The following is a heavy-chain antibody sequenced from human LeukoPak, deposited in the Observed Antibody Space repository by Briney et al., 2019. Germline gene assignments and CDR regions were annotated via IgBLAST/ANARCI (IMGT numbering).Heavy chain of an antibody. CDR3: ACPDCGGDCYQLDY. CDR1: GGTFSSYA. J-gene: IGHJ4*02. CDR2: IIPILGIA. V-gene: IGHV1-69*10. D-gene: IGHD2-21*02. Sequence: ASVKVSCKASGGTFSSYAISWVRQAPGQGLEWMGWIIPILGIANYAQKFQGRVTITADKSTSTAYMELSSLRSEDTAVYYCACPDCGGDCYQLDYWGQGTLVTVSS.